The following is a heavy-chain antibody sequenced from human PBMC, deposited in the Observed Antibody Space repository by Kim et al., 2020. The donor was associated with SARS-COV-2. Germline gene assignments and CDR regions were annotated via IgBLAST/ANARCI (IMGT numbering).Heavy chain of an antibody. Sequence: GGSLRLSCAASGFTFSGHSMHWVRQAPGKGLEWISSISVNGSAIYYADSVKGRFTISRDNAKNSLYLQMNSLRAEDTAIYYCARRLDYWGQGTLGTVSS. CDR1: GFTFSGHS. V-gene: IGHV3-48*01. J-gene: IGHJ4*02. CDR3: ARRLDY. CDR2: ISVNGSAI.